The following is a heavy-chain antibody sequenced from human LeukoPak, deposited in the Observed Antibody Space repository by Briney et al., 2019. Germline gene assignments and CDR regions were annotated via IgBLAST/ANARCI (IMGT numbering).Heavy chain of an antibody. V-gene: IGHV1-2*02. Sequence: GASVKVSCKAFGYTFTGYYMHWVRQAPGQGLEWMGWINPNSGGTNYAQKFQGRVTMTRDTSISTAYMELSRLRSDDTAVYYCARIAARSWFWFDPWGQGTLVTVSS. CDR3: ARIAARSWFWFDP. J-gene: IGHJ5*02. CDR1: GYTFTGYY. CDR2: INPNSGGT. D-gene: IGHD6-6*01.